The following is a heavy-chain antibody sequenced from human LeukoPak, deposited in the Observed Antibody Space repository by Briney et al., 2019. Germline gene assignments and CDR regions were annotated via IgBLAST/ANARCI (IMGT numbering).Heavy chain of an antibody. CDR3: ARLTCGGDCYSSSIDY. CDR2: IKQDGSEK. CDR1: GFTFSNYW. Sequence: GGSRRLSCAASGFTFSNYWMSWVRQAPGKGLEWVANIKQDGSEKYYVDSVKGRFTTSRDNAKNSLYLEMNSLRAEDTAIYYCARLTCGGDCYSSSIDYWGQGTLVTVSS. J-gene: IGHJ4*02. V-gene: IGHV3-7*01. D-gene: IGHD2-21*02.